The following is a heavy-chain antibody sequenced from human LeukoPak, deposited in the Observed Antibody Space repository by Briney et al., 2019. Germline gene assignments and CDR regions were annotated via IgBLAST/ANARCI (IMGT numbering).Heavy chain of an antibody. V-gene: IGHV4-4*07. CDR3: AIQLLWFGELSYYFDY. D-gene: IGHD3-10*01. CDR2: IYSSVST. Sequence: SETLSLTCTVSAGSISNYYWSWIRQPAGKGLEWIGRIYSSVSTNYTPSLRSRVTISVDTSKHHFSLNLSSATAADTALYYCAIQLLWFGELSYYFDYRGQGTLVSVSS. CDR1: AGSISNYY. J-gene: IGHJ4*02.